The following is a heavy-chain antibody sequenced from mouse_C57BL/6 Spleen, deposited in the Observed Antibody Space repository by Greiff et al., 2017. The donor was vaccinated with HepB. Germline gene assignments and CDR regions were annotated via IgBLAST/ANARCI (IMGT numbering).Heavy chain of an antibody. CDR1: GYTFTDYE. CDR2: IDPETGGT. J-gene: IGHJ4*01. V-gene: IGHV1-15*01. CDR3: TRAGTDYAMDY. Sequence: QVQLKESGAELVRPGASVTLSCKASGYTFTDYEMHWVKQTPVHGLEWVGAIDPETGGTAYNQKFKGKAILTADKSSSTAYMELRSLTSEDSAVYYCTRAGTDYAMDYWGQGTSVTVSS. D-gene: IGHD4-1*01.